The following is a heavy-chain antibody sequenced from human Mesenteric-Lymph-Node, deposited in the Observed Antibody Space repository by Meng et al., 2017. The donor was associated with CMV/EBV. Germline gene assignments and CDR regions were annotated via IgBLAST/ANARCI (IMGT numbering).Heavy chain of an antibody. V-gene: IGHV3-23*01. Sequence: GGSLRLSCAASGFTFSSYAMTWVRQAPGKGLEWVSSISASGDKTFYTNSVKGRFTISRDNSKNTLYLQMNSLRAEDTAVYYCARGFVVVPAALGYWGQGTLVTVSS. J-gene: IGHJ4*02. CDR3: ARGFVVVPAALGY. D-gene: IGHD2-2*01. CDR2: ISASGDKT. CDR1: GFTFSSYA.